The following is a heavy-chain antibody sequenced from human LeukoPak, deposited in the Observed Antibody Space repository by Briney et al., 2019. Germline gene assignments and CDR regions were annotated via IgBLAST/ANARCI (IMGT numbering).Heavy chain of an antibody. CDR2: MSGSGGST. J-gene: IGHJ1*01. Sequence: GGALRLSCAASGCTFSSYAMRWVRQAPGKGLEGVSAMSGSGGSTYYADAVKGRFTISRDNSKNPLYLQMNSLRAEDPAVYSCATSRGHFLEWAPYCGQGTLVTVSS. CDR1: GCTFSSYA. CDR3: ATSRGHFLEWAPY. D-gene: IGHD3-3*01. V-gene: IGHV3-23*01.